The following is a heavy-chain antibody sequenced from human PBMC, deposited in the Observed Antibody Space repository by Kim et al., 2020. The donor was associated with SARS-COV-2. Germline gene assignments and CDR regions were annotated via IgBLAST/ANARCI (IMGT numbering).Heavy chain of an antibody. V-gene: IGHV3-11*05. Sequence: GGSLRLSCAASGFTFSDYHMSWIRQAPGKGLEWVSYISSSSSYTNYADSVKGRFTISRDNAKNSLYLQMNSLRAEDTAVYYCARDYSGVSDYWGQGTLVTVSS. CDR1: GFTFSDYH. CDR3: ARDYSGVSDY. D-gene: IGHD3-3*01. J-gene: IGHJ4*02. CDR2: ISSSSSYT.